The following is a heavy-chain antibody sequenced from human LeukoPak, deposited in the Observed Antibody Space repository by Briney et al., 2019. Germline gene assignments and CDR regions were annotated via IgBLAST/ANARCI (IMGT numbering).Heavy chain of an antibody. CDR1: GGSISSGGYY. V-gene: IGHV4-61*03. D-gene: IGHD3-22*01. Sequence: SETLSLTCTVSGGSISSGGYYWSWIRQHPGKGLGWIGYFYHSGSTNHNPSLKSRVTISVDTSKNHFSLKLSSVTAADTAVYYCARGQWLPVFDFWGQGTLVTVSS. CDR3: ARGQWLPVFDF. J-gene: IGHJ4*02. CDR2: FYHSGST.